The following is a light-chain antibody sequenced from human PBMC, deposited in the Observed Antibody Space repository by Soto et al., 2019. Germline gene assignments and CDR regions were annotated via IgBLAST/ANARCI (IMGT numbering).Light chain of an antibody. CDR3: GTWDSSMGAVV. Sequence: QSVLTQPPSVSAAPGQKVTISCSGSSSNIGNNYVSWYQQLPGTAPKLLIYDNNKRPSGIPDRFSGSKSGTSATLGITGLQAGDEADYYGGTWDSSMGAVVFGGGTQLTVL. J-gene: IGLJ2*01. V-gene: IGLV1-51*01. CDR1: SSNIGNNY. CDR2: DNN.